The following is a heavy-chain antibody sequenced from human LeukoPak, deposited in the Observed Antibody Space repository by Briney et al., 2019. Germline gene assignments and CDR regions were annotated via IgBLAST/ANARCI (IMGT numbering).Heavy chain of an antibody. CDR3: ARIVYSNYVLNSRTFDY. CDR1: GGSISSSSYY. CDR2: IYYSGST. J-gene: IGHJ4*02. V-gene: IGHV4-39*01. Sequence: PSETLSLTCTVSGGSISSSSYYWGWIRQPPGKGLEWIGSIYYSGSTYYNPSLKSRVTISVDTSKNQFSLKLSSVTAADTAVYYCARIVYSNYVLNSRTFDYWGQGTLVTVSS. D-gene: IGHD4-11*01.